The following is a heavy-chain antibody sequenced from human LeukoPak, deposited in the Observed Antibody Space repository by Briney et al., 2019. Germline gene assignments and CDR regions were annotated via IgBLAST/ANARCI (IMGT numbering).Heavy chain of an antibody. CDR3: ARTTYYYDSSGYSNDY. D-gene: IGHD3-22*01. Sequence: PSETLSLTCTVSGGSISSSSYYWGWLRQPPGKGLEWIGSIYYSGSTYYNPSLKSRVTISVDTSKNQFSLKLSSVTAADTAVYYCARTTYYYDSSGYSNDYWGQGTLVTVSS. CDR1: GGSISSSSYY. V-gene: IGHV4-39*07. CDR2: IYYSGST. J-gene: IGHJ4*02.